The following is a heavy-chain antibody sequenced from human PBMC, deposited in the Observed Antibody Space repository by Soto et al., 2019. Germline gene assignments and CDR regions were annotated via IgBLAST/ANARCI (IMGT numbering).Heavy chain of an antibody. V-gene: IGHV3-7*05. D-gene: IGHD6-19*01. Sequence: EVLLVESGGGLVQPGGPLRLSCAASGFTFITYWMSWVRQAPGKGLEWVANIKQDGSEQFYVDSVKGRFTISRDNAKNSLSLQMNSLRAEDTAVYFCARLPHPGIAVAGTVYWGQGTLVTVSS. J-gene: IGHJ4*02. CDR3: ARLPHPGIAVAGTVY. CDR1: GFTFITYW. CDR2: IKQDGSEQ.